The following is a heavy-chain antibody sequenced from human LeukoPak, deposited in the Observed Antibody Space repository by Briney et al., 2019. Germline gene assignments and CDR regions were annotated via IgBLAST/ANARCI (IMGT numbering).Heavy chain of an antibody. CDR3: AKPYYYDSSGYYYYYYMDV. D-gene: IGHD3-22*01. Sequence: GGSLGLSCAASGFTFSSYAMSWVRQAPGKGLEWVSAISGSGGSTYYADSVKGRFTISRDNSKNTLYLQMNSLRAEDTAVYYCAKPYYYDSSGYYYYYYMDVWGKGTTVTVSS. CDR2: ISGSGGST. CDR1: GFTFSSYA. V-gene: IGHV3-23*01. J-gene: IGHJ6*03.